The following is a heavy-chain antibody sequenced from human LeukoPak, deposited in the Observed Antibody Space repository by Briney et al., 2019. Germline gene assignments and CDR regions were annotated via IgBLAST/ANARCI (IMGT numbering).Heavy chain of an antibody. CDR1: GFTFSSHW. Sequence: GGSLRLSCAASGFTFSSHWMHWVRQAPGKGLVWVSRNNSDGSITSYADSVKGRFTISRDNAKDTLYLQMNSLRAEDAAVYYCASPMWDTAIHDYWGQGTLVTVSS. J-gene: IGHJ4*02. CDR3: ASPMWDTAIHDY. V-gene: IGHV3-74*01. CDR2: NNSDGSIT. D-gene: IGHD5-18*01.